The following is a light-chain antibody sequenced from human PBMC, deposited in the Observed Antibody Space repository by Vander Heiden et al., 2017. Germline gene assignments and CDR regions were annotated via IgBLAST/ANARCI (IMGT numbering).Light chain of an antibody. CDR2: DDS. Sequence: SYVLTQPPSVSVAPGQTARITCGGTNIGSKSVHWCHQKPGQAPVLVVIDDSDRPSGIPERFSCSNSGNTATLTISSVEAGDEADYYCQVWDSSSDHFLFGGGTKLTVL. CDR1: NIGSKS. V-gene: IGLV3-21*02. CDR3: QVWDSSSDHFL. J-gene: IGLJ2*01.